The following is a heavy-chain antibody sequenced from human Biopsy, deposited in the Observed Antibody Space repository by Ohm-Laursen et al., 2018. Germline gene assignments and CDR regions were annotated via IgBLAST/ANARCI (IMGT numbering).Heavy chain of an antibody. D-gene: IGHD3-10*01. CDR2: INVYSNKK. J-gene: IGHJ5*01. CDR1: EFTFSGYS. Sequence: SLRLSCAASEFTFSGYSMNWVRQAPGRGLEWVSYINVYSNKKYYADSVKGRFTVSRDNTKNTLYLQMNSLRAADTAIYFCATELLPPGVGGPWLDSWGQGTPVTVSS. CDR3: ATELLPPGVGGPWLDS. V-gene: IGHV3-48*04.